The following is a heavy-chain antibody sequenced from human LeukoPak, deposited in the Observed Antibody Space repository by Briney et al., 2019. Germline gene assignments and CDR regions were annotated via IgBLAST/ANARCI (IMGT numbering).Heavy chain of an antibody. V-gene: IGHV4-39*07. J-gene: IGHJ4*02. CDR3: ARGSEYSYGYGDY. D-gene: IGHD5-18*01. Sequence: SETLSLTCTASSGSISSTSYYWGWIRQPPGRGLEWIGGIIYSGNTYYNPSLKSRVTISVDTTKNQFSLRLSSVTAADTAVYYCARGSEYSYGYGDYWGQGTLVTVSS. CDR2: IIYSGNT. CDR1: SGSISSTSYY.